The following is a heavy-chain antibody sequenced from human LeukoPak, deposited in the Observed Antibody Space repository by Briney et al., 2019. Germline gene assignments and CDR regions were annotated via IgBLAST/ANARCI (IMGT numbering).Heavy chain of an antibody. Sequence: ASVKVSCKASGYTFTSYDINWVQQATGQGLEWMGWMNPNSGNTGYAQKFQGRVTMTRNTSISTAYMELSSLRSEDTAVYYCARGGYSSSWYGKYYYYYGMDVWGQGTTVTVSS. CDR1: GYTFTSYD. D-gene: IGHD6-13*01. V-gene: IGHV1-8*01. CDR2: MNPNSGNT. J-gene: IGHJ6*02. CDR3: ARGGYSSSWYGKYYYYYGMDV.